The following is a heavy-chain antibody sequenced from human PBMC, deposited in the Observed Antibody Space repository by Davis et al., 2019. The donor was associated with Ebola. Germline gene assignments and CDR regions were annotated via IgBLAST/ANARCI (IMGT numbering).Heavy chain of an antibody. D-gene: IGHD5-18*01. J-gene: IGHJ4*02. V-gene: IGHV3-21*01. CDR1: GFTVSSNS. Sequence: GESLKISCAASGFTVSSNSMNWVRQAPGKGLEWVSFISSSSNYIYYADSVKGRFTVSRDNAKNSLYLQMNSLRAEDTAVYYCAREGRGYMYGFDYWGQGALVTVSS. CDR2: ISSSSNYI. CDR3: AREGRGYMYGFDY.